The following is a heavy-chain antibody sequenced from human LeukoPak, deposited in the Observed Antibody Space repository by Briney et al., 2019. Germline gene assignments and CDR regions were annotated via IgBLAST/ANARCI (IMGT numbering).Heavy chain of an antibody. J-gene: IGHJ4*02. D-gene: IGHD3-22*01. CDR3: ARAPYYYDSSGYYYDLCFDY. V-gene: IGHV1-2*02. Sequence: ASVTVSFKASGYTFTGYYMHWVRQAPGQGLEWMGWINPNSGGTNYAQKFQGRVTMTRDTSISTAYMELSRLRSDDTAVYYCARAPYYYDSSGYYYDLCFDYWGQGTLVTVSS. CDR1: GYTFTGYY. CDR2: INPNSGGT.